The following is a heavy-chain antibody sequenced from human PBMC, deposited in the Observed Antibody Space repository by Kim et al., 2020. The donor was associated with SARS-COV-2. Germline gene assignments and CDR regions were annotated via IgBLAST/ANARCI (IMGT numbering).Heavy chain of an antibody. D-gene: IGHD4-17*01. J-gene: IGHJ6*02. V-gene: IGHV3-74*01. CDR3: ARDLSAVTYLYYYGMDV. Sequence: GKGRCTNSRDNAKNTLYLQRNSLRAEDTAVYYCARDLSAVTYLYYYGMDVWGQGTTVTVSS.